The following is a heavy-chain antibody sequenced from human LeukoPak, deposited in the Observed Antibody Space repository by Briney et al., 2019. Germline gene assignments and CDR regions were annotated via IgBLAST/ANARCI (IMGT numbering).Heavy chain of an antibody. CDR2: LTDSGGTT. CDR3: AKKRDAFDI. J-gene: IGHJ3*02. D-gene: IGHD5-24*01. Sequence: GGSLRLSCVASGFTFSSYAMGWVRQAPGKGPEWVSSLTDSGGTTYYVDSVKGRFTISRDNSKNTLYLHMNSLRAEATAMYYCAKKRDAFDIWGQGTVVAVSS. V-gene: IGHV3-23*01. CDR1: GFTFSSYA.